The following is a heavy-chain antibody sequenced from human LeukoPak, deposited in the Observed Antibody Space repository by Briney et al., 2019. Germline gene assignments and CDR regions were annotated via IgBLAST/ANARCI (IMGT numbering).Heavy chain of an antibody. CDR1: GGSISSYY. Sequence: SQTLSLTCTVSGGSISSYYWSWIRQPPGKGLEWIGYIYYSGSTNYNPSLKSRVTISVDTSKNQFSLKLSSVTAADTAVYYCASTPYYYYYMDVWGKGTTVTVSS. V-gene: IGHV4-59*08. J-gene: IGHJ6*03. CDR2: IYYSGST. CDR3: ASTPYYYYYMDV.